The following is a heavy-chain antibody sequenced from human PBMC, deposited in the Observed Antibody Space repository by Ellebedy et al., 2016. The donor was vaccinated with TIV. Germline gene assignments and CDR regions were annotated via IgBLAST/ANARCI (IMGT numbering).Heavy chain of an antibody. CDR1: GFTFSSYW. CDR2: IQTDGSST. D-gene: IGHD5-12*01. J-gene: IGHJ4*02. Sequence: PGGSLRLSCAASGFTFSSYWMHWVRQAPGKGLVWVSRIQTDGSSTSYADSVKGRFTISRDNAKNTLYLQMNSLRAEDTAVYYCARDTGSGYSQDVYFDYWGQGALVTVSS. V-gene: IGHV3-74*01. CDR3: ARDTGSGYSQDVYFDY.